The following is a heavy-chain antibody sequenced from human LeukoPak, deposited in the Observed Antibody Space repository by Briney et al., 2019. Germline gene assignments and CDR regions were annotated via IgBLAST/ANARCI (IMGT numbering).Heavy chain of an antibody. V-gene: IGHV1-18*01. CDR2: ISAYNGNT. J-gene: IGHJ2*01. CDR1: GYTFTSYG. D-gene: IGHD2-21*02. Sequence: GASVKVSCKASGYTFTSYGISWVRQAPGQGLEWMGWISAYNGNTNYAQKLQGRVTMTTDASTSTAYMELRSLRSDDTAVYYCARVPPFCSGGDCYYWYFDLCGRGTLVTVSS. CDR3: ARVPPFCSGGDCYYWYFDL.